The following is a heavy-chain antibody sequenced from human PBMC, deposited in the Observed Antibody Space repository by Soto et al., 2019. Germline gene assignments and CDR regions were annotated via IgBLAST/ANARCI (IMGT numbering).Heavy chain of an antibody. V-gene: IGHV3-23*01. D-gene: IGHD3-10*01. CDR3: AKSPYGSALSGAGYGMDV. J-gene: IGHJ6*02. CDR1: GFTFSSYA. CDR2: ISDSGGST. Sequence: EVHLLESGGGLVQPGGSLRLSCSTSGFTFSSYAMNWVRQAPGKGLEWVSAISDSGGSTYFADSVKGRITVSRDNSKNRLYLQMTGLRVEDTAIYFCAKSPYGSALSGAGYGMDVWGQGTTVTVSS.